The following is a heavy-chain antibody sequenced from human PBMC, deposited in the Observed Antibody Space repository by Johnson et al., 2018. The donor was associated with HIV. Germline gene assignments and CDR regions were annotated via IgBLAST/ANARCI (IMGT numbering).Heavy chain of an antibody. V-gene: IGHV3-48*04. CDR1: GFTFEDYG. Sequence: VQLVESGGGVVRPGGSLRLSCAVSGFTFEDYGISWVRQAPGKGLEWLSYISSGGTTIYYSDSVKGRFTISRDNAKNSLYLQMNSLRPEDTAVYYCARDSSNSFRFEMYAFDIWGQGTMVTVSS. J-gene: IGHJ3*02. D-gene: IGHD6-6*01. CDR3: ARDSSNSFRFEMYAFDI. CDR2: ISSGGTTI.